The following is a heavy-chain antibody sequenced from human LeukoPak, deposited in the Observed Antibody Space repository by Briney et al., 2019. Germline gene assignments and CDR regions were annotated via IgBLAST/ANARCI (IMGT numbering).Heavy chain of an antibody. D-gene: IGHD3-22*01. V-gene: IGHV3-7*01. CDR1: GFRFSRYW. CDR3: ARYYYDDNGYSEDAFDI. CDR2: IKEDGSDK. Sequence: GGSLRLSCAASGFRFSRYWMTWVRQAPGKGLEWVAHIKEDGSDKYYVDSVKGRFTISRDNAENSLFLQMNSPRVEDTAVFYCARYYYDDNGYSEDAFDIWGQGTRVTVSS. J-gene: IGHJ3*02.